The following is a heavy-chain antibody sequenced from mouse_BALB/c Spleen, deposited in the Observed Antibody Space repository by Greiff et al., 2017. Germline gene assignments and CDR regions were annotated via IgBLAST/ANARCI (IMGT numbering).Heavy chain of an antibody. V-gene: IGHV1-4*01. CDR2: INPSTGYT. CDR1: GYTFTSYW. Sequence: QVQLQQSGAELARPGASVKMSCKASGYTFTSYWMHWVKQRPGQGLEWIGYINPSTGYTEYNQKFKDKATLTADKSSSTAYMQLSSLTSEDSAVYYCARSRDYRYDFDYWGQGTTLTVSS. D-gene: IGHD2-14*01. CDR3: ARSRDYRYDFDY. J-gene: IGHJ2*01.